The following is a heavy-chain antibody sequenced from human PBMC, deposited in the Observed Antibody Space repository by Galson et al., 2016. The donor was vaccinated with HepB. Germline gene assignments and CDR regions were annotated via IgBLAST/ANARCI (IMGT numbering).Heavy chain of an antibody. J-gene: IGHJ6*03. CDR3: ARGSAPRAGNYYYMDV. V-gene: IGHV5-10-1*01. CDR1: GYSFTSYW. Sequence: QSGAEVKKPGESLRISCKGSGYSFTSYWINWVRQMPGKGLEWMGRIDPSDSYSDYSPSFPGHVSISADKSISTVYLQWSSLKASDTAMYYCARGSAPRAGNYYYMDVWGKGTTVIVSS. CDR2: IDPSDSYS.